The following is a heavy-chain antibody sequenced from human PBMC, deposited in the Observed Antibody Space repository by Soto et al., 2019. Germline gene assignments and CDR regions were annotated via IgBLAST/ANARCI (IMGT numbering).Heavy chain of an antibody. J-gene: IGHJ4*02. V-gene: IGHV3-30*18. Sequence: QVQLVESGGGVVQPGRSLRLSCAASGFTFSSYGMHWVRQAPGKGLEWVAVISYDGSNKYYADSVKGRFTISRDNSKNTLYLQMNSLRAEETAVYYCAKDGGQEWDLLTGNFDYWGQGTLVTVSS. CDR2: ISYDGSNK. CDR1: GFTFSSYG. D-gene: IGHD1-26*01. CDR3: AKDGGQEWDLLTGNFDY.